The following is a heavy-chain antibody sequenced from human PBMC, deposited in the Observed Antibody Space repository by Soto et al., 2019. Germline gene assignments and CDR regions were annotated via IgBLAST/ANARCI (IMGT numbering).Heavy chain of an antibody. Sequence: SVKVSCKASGGTFSSYAISWVRQAPGQGLEWMGGIIPIFGTANYAQKFQGRVTITADESTSTAYMELSSLRSEDTAVYYCARLFPLRAYSLMGYFDYWGQGTLVTVSS. V-gene: IGHV1-69*13. J-gene: IGHJ4*02. CDR2: IIPIFGTA. CDR1: GGTFSSYA. CDR3: ARLFPLRAYSLMGYFDY. D-gene: IGHD2-21*01.